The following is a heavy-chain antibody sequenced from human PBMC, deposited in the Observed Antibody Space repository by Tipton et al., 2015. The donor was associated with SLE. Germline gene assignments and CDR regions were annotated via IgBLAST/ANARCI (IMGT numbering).Heavy chain of an antibody. V-gene: IGHV1-18*01. D-gene: IGHD1-1*01. CDR3: AERYDTFEI. CDR1: GYTFTSYA. Sequence: QLVQSGAEVSKPGASAKVSCKASGYTFTSYAISWVRQAPGQGLEWMGWINPYTGNTDYAQKVQGRVTMTTDTSRSTAYLDLRSLRPDDTAVYYCAERYDTFEIWGQGTMVSVSS. CDR2: INPYTGNT. J-gene: IGHJ3*02.